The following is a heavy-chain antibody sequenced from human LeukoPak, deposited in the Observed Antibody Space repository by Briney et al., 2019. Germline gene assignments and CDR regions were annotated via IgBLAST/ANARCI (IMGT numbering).Heavy chain of an antibody. J-gene: IGHJ5*02. CDR2: IYYTGNT. Sequence: SQTLSLTCTVSGGSISSGSYYWSWIRQPAGKGLEWIGYIYYTGNTNYNPSLKSRVTISVDTSKNQFSLKLSSVTAADTAVYYCARDRLQLQSWGQGTLVTVSS. D-gene: IGHD1-1*01. CDR1: GGSISSGSYY. V-gene: IGHV4-61*10. CDR3: ARDRLQLQS.